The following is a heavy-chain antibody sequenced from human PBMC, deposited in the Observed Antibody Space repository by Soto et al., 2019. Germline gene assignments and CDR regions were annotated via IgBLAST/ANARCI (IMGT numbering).Heavy chain of an antibody. V-gene: IGHV1-69*13. CDR3: ARGYLLSGSCYDGYYYGMDV. CDR1: GGTFSSYA. Sequence: GASVKVSCKASGGTFSSYAISWVRQAPGQGLEWMGGIIPIFGTANYAQKFQGRVTITADESTSTAYMELSSLRSEDTAVYYCARGYLLSGSCYDGYYYGMDVWGQGTTVTVSS. J-gene: IGHJ6*02. CDR2: IIPIFGTA. D-gene: IGHD1-26*01.